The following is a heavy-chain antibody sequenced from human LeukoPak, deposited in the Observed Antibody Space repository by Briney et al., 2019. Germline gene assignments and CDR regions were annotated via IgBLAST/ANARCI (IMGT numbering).Heavy chain of an antibody. CDR3: AVQQGGWLQLDY. Sequence: PGGSLRLSCAASGFTFSSYAMHWVRQAPGKGLEWVAVISYDGSNKYYADSVKGRFTISRDNSKNTLYLQMNSLRAEDTAVYYCAVQQGGWLQLDYWGQGTLVTVSS. J-gene: IGHJ4*02. D-gene: IGHD5-24*01. CDR1: GFTFSSYA. V-gene: IGHV3-30*04. CDR2: ISYDGSNK.